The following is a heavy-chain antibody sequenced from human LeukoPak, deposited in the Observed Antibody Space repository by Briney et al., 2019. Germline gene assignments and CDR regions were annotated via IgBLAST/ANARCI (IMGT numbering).Heavy chain of an antibody. V-gene: IGHV3-23*01. CDR3: AKDSTPGYSYGYDY. CDR1: GFTFSSYG. Sequence: GGSLRLSCAASGFTFSSYGMSWVRQAPGKGLEWVSAISGSGGSTYYADSVKGRFTISRDNSKNTLYLQMNSLRAEDTAVYYCAKDSTPGYSYGYDYWGQGTLVTVSS. CDR2: ISGSGGST. D-gene: IGHD5-18*01. J-gene: IGHJ4*02.